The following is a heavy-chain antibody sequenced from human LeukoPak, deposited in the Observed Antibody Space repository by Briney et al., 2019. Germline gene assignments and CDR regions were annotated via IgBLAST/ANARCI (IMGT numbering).Heavy chain of an antibody. D-gene: IGHD6-13*01. Sequence: GASVKVSCKASGYTFTSYGISWVRQAPGQGLEWMGWISAYNGNTNYAQKPQGRVTMTTDTSTSTAYMELRSLRSDDTAVYYCARGGYSSSWRHNFDYWGQGTLVTVSS. J-gene: IGHJ4*02. CDR2: ISAYNGNT. CDR3: ARGGYSSSWRHNFDY. CDR1: GYTFTSYG. V-gene: IGHV1-18*01.